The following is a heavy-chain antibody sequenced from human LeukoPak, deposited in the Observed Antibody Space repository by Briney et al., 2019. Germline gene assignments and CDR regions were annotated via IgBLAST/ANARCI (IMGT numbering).Heavy chain of an antibody. D-gene: IGHD3-16*01. CDR3: ARGAHGYVGWFDS. J-gene: IGHJ5*01. CDR2: IYYSATT. V-gene: IGHV4-59*01. Sequence: SETLSLTCNVSGGSIRSDYWSWIRQSPGKGLEWIGYIYYSATTHYTPSLQSRVTISVDTSKNQLSLQMTSVTTADTAVYYCARGAHGYVGWFDSWGQGTLVTVSS. CDR1: GGSIRSDY.